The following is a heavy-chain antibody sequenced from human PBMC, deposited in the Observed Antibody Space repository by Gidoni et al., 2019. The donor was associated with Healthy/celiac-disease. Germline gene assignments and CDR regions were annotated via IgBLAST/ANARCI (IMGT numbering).Heavy chain of an antibody. CDR3: ARYSGSYSPFDY. D-gene: IGHD1-26*01. V-gene: IGHV1-18*01. Sequence: QVQLVQSGAEVKKPGASANLSCKASGYTFTSYGISWVRQAPGQGLEWMGWISAYNGNTDDAQKLQGRVTMTTDTSTSTAYMERRSLRSDDTAVYYCARYSGSYSPFDYWGQGTLVTVSS. CDR1: GYTFTSYG. CDR2: ISAYNGNT. J-gene: IGHJ4*02.